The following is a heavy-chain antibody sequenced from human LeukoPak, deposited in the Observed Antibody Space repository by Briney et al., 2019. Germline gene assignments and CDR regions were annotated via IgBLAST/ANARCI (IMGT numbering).Heavy chain of an antibody. J-gene: IGHJ4*02. V-gene: IGHV3-23*01. CDR1: GFTFSSYA. Sequence: GSLRLSCVASGFTFSSYAMSWVRQAPGKGLEWVSAISGSGGSTYYADSVKGRFTISRDNSKNTLYLQMNSLRAEDTAVYYCAKSGAVVPAANDYWGQGTLVTVSS. CDR3: AKSGAVVPAANDY. D-gene: IGHD2-2*01. CDR2: ISGSGGST.